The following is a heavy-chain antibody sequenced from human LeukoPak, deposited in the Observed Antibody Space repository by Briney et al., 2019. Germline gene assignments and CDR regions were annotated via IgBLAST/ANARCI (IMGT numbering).Heavy chain of an antibody. D-gene: IGHD3-10*01. V-gene: IGHV4-59*11. Sequence: SETLSLTCTVSGGSISSHYWSWIRQPPGKGLEWIGYIYYIGSTDYNPSLKSRVTISVDTSKNQFSLKLSSVTAADTAVYYCARRITMVRGVNYNWFDPWGQGTLVTVSS. CDR3: ARRITMVRGVNYNWFDP. CDR2: IYYIGST. CDR1: GGSISSHY. J-gene: IGHJ5*02.